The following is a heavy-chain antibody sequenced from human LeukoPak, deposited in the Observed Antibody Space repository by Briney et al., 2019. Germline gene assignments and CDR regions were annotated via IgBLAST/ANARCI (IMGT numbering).Heavy chain of an antibody. D-gene: IGHD3-22*01. V-gene: IGHV4-31*03. CDR1: GGSISSGGYY. J-gene: IGHJ4*02. Sequence: SETLSLTCTVSGGSISSGGYYWSWIRQHPGKGLEWIGYIYYSGSTYYNPSLKSRVTISVDTSKNQFSLKLSSVTAADTAVYYCAREIYDSSGYYSLDYWGQGTLVTVSS. CDR3: AREIYDSSGYYSLDY. CDR2: IYYSGST.